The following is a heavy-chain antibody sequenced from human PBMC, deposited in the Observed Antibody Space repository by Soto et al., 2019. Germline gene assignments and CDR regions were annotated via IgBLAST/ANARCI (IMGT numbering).Heavy chain of an antibody. Sequence: SETLSLTCAVSAGSLSSVGYSLCWIRQPPGKGLEWSGYIYHSGSTYYNPSLKSRVNISVDRCKNQFALKLSSVTAADPAVHYCARDDDTDILAAFDIWGQRKIVTV. V-gene: IGHV4-30-2*01. CDR2: IYHSGST. CDR1: AGSLSSVGYS. D-gene: IGHD5-12*01. CDR3: ARDDDTDILAAFDI. J-gene: IGHJ3*02.